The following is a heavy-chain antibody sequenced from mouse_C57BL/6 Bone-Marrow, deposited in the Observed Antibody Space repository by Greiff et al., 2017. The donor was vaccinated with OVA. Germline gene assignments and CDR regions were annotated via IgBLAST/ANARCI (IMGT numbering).Heavy chain of an antibody. CDR2: IYPGSGNT. J-gene: IGHJ3*01. CDR3: AGAYYYGSKFAY. Sequence: QVQLQQSGPELVKPGASVKISCKASGYSFTSYYIHWVKQRPGQGLEWIGWIYPGSGNTKYNEKFKGKATLTADTSSSTAYMQLSSLTSEDSAVYYCAGAYYYGSKFAYWGQGTLVTVSA. CDR1: GYSFTSYY. D-gene: IGHD1-1*01. V-gene: IGHV1-66*01.